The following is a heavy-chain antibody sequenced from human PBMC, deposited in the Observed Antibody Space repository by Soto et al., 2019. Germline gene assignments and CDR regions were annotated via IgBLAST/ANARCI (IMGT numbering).Heavy chain of an antibody. CDR1: GGSISSGGYS. CDR2: IYHSGST. J-gene: IGHJ3*02. Sequence: QLQLQESGSGLVKPSQTLSLTCAVSGGSISSGGYSWSWIRQPPGKGLEWIGYIYHSGSTYYNPSLKSRVTISVDRSKNQFSLKLSSVSAAYTAVYYCARARYYDIVTGGARGAFDIWGQGTMVTVSS. D-gene: IGHD3-9*01. V-gene: IGHV4-30-2*01. CDR3: ARARYYDIVTGGARGAFDI.